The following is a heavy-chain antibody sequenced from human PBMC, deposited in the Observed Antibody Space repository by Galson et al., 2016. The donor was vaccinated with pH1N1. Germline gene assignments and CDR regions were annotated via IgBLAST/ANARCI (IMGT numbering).Heavy chain of an antibody. CDR2: IKQDGSEK. V-gene: IGHV3-7*01. Sequence: SLRLSCATSGFTFSNYLMSWVRQAPGKGLEWVANIKQDGSEKFYLDSVKGRFTISRDNVTKSLYLQMTSLRAEDTAVYYCVSDHDFGDSDPSHYYYGLDVWGQGTTVTVS. J-gene: IGHJ6*02. CDR3: VSDHDFGDSDPSHYYYGLDV. D-gene: IGHD4-17*01. CDR1: GFTFSNYL.